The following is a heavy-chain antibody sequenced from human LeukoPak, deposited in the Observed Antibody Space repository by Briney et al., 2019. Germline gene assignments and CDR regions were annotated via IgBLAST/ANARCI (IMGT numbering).Heavy chain of an antibody. Sequence: PSQTLSLTCTVSGGSISSGGYYWSWIRQHPGKGLEWIGYIYYSGSTYYNPSLKSRVTISVDTSKNQFSLKLSSVTAADTAVYYCARGGSSGWPYYYYYGMDVWGQGTTVTVSS. J-gene: IGHJ6*02. CDR2: IYYSGST. CDR3: ARGGSSGWPYYYYYGMDV. CDR1: GGSISSGGYY. D-gene: IGHD6-19*01. V-gene: IGHV4-31*03.